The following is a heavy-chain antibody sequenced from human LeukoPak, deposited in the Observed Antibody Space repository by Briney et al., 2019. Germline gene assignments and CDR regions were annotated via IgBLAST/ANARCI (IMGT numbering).Heavy chain of an antibody. J-gene: IGHJ5*02. CDR1: GGSISSYY. Sequence: SETLSLTCTVSGGSISSYYWSWIRQPPGKGLEWIGYIYYSGSTNYNPSLKSRVTISVDTSKNQFSLKLSSVTAADTAVYYCARRWGSHSSGWYWGWVDPWGQGTLVNVSS. CDR3: ARRWGSHSSGWYWGWVDP. CDR2: IYYSGST. D-gene: IGHD6-19*01. V-gene: IGHV4-59*08.